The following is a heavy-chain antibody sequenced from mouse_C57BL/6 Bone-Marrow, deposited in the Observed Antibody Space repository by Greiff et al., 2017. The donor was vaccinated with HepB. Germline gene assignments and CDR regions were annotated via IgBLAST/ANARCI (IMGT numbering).Heavy chain of an antibody. CDR3: ARQDYYGSRWWFAY. Sequence: DVMLVESGGDLVKPGGSLKLSCAASGFTFSSYGMSWVRQTPDKRLEWVATISSGGSYTYYPDSVKGRFTISRDNAKNTLYLQMSSLKSEDTAMYYCARQDYYGSRWWFAYWGQGTLVTVSA. CDR2: ISSGGSYT. V-gene: IGHV5-6*02. J-gene: IGHJ3*01. CDR1: GFTFSSYG. D-gene: IGHD1-1*01.